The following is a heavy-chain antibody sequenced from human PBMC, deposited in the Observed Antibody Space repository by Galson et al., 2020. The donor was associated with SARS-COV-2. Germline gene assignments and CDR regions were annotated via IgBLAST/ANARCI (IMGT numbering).Heavy chain of an antibody. CDR2: ISYDGRNK. CDR3: ARELQTYYYGMDV. CDR1: GFTFSSYA. J-gene: IGHJ6*02. V-gene: IGHV3-30-3*01. Sequence: GGSLRLSCAASGFTFSSYAMHWVRQAPGKGLEWVAVISYDGRNKYYADSVKGRFTISRDNSKNTLYLQMNSLRAEDTAVYYCARELQTYYYGMDVWGQGTTVTVSS.